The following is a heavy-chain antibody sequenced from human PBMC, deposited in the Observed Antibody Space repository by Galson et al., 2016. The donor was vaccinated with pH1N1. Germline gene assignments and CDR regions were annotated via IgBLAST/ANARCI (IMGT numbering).Heavy chain of an antibody. CDR1: GDSINSGDYY. V-gene: IGHV4-30-4*01. D-gene: IGHD2-15*01. Sequence: TLSLTCSVSGDSINSGDYYWSWIRQSPGRGLEWIGCISGSGRTYYNPSLKSRLTISLDASKSQFSLRLASVTAPDTATYYCARESWGGSCYYYYYYYGMDVWGQGATVVVPS. CDR2: ISGSGRT. CDR3: ARESWGGSCYYYYYYYGMDV. J-gene: IGHJ6*02.